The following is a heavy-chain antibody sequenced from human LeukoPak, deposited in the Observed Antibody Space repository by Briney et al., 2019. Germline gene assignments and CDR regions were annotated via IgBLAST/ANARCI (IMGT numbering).Heavy chain of an antibody. Sequence: ASVKVSCKASGYTFTSYGISWVRQAPGQGLEWMGWISAYNGNTNYPQKLQGRVTMTTDTSTSTAYMELRSLRSDDTAVYYCARDPPYYDFRSGYGRFVWFDPWGQGTLVTVSS. J-gene: IGHJ5*02. CDR2: ISAYNGNT. V-gene: IGHV1-18*01. CDR1: GYTFTSYG. CDR3: ARDPPYYDFRSGYGRFVWFDP. D-gene: IGHD3-3*01.